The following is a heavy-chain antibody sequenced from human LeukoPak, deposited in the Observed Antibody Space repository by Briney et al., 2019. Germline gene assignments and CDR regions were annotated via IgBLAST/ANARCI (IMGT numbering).Heavy chain of an antibody. CDR3: ARGRTGAAALDF. CDR1: GGSFSGHY. V-gene: IGHV4-34*01. CDR2: STHTGST. Sequence: PSETLSLTCAVYGGSFSGHYWTWIRQAPGKGLEWIGESTHTGSTNYNPSLKSRVTISVDTSKNRFSLKLTSVSAADTAVYHCARGRTGAAALDFWGPGTLVTVSS. D-gene: IGHD2-2*01. J-gene: IGHJ4*02.